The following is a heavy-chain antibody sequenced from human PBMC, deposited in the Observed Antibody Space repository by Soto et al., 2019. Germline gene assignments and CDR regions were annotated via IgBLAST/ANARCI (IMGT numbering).Heavy chain of an antibody. D-gene: IGHD5-12*01. CDR1: GFSLSTRGVG. Sequence: QITLKESGPTLVKPTRTLTLTCTFSGFSLSTRGVGVAWIRQPPGKALEWLALIFWDDDKWYSPSLRSRLTITEDTSKIQVVLTMTNMDPVDTAIYYCAHRPRGYAYYFDYWGQGTLVTVSS. V-gene: IGHV2-5*02. J-gene: IGHJ4*02. CDR3: AHRPRGYAYYFDY. CDR2: IFWDDDK.